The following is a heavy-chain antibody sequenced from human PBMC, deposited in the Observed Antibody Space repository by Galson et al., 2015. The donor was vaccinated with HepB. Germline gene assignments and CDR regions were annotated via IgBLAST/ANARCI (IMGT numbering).Heavy chain of an antibody. D-gene: IGHD5-24*01. CDR2: ISYDGSNK. CDR1: GFTFSSCA. Sequence: SGFTFSSCAMHWVRQAPGKGLEWVAVISYDGSNKYYADSVKGRFTISRDNSKNTLYLQMNSLRAEDTAVYFCARDRDGSSWPYYFDSWGQGTLVTVSS. J-gene: IGHJ4*02. CDR3: ARDRDGSSWPYYFDS. V-gene: IGHV3-30-3*01.